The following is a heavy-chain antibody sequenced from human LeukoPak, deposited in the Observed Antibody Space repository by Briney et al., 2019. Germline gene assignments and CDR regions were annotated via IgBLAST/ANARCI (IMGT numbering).Heavy chain of an antibody. CDR2: ISYDGSNK. CDR3: AKNLGGYYGFWSGPEKTFDY. V-gene: IGHV3-30*18. Sequence: GRSLRLSCAASGSTFSSYGMHWVRQAPGKGLEWVAAISYDGSNKYYADSVKGRFTISRDNSKNTLYLQMNSLRAEDTAVYYCAKNLGGYYGFWSGPEKTFDYWGQGTLVTVSS. CDR1: GSTFSSYG. D-gene: IGHD3-3*01. J-gene: IGHJ4*02.